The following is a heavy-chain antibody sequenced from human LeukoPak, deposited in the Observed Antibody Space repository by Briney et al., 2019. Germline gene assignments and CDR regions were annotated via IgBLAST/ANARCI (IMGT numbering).Heavy chain of an antibody. V-gene: IGHV3-30*04. CDR2: ISYDGSNR. CDR1: GFAFSNYA. Sequence: GGSLRLSCAVSGFAFSNYAIHWVRQAPGKGLEWVAVISYDGSNRYYGDSVKGRFTISRDNSKNTLYLQVNSLRVEDTAVYYCARERIAATGTGWFDPWGQGILVTVSS. CDR3: ARERIAATGTGWFDP. J-gene: IGHJ5*02. D-gene: IGHD6-13*01.